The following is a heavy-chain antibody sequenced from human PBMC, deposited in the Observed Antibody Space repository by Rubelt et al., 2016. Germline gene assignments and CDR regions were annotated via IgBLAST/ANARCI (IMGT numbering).Heavy chain of an antibody. CDR2: ISAYNGNT. V-gene: IGHV1-18*01. D-gene: IGHD6-13*01. CDR3: ARVISGVEYSSSWHFDY. CDR1: GYTFTSYG. J-gene: IGHJ4*02. Sequence: QVQLVQSGAEVKKPGASVKVSCKASGYTFTSYGISWVRQAPGQGLEWMGWISAYNGNTNYAQKLKGRVTMTTDTSTSTADMELRSLRSDDTAVYYCARVISGVEYSSSWHFDYWGQGTLVTVSS.